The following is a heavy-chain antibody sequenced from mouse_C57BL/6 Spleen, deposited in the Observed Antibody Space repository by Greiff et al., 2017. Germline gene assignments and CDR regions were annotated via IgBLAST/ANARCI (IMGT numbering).Heavy chain of an antibody. D-gene: IGHD2-3*01. V-gene: IGHV1-55*01. CDR2: IYPGSGST. Sequence: QVQLQQPGAELVKPGASVKMSCKASGYTFTSYWITWVKPRPGQGLEWIGDIYPGSGSTNYNEKFKSQATLTVDTSSSTAYMQLSSLTSEDSAVYYCARTPDGYLDYWGQGTTLTVSS. CDR3: ARTPDGYLDY. J-gene: IGHJ2*01. CDR1: GYTFTSYW.